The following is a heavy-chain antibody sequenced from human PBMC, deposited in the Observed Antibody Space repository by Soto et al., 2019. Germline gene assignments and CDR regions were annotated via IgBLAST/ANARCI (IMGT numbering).Heavy chain of an antibody. Sequence: PSETLSLTCAVSSGSISISNWWSWVRQPPGKGLEWIGEIYHSGSTNYNPSLKSRVTISVDKSKNQFSLKLSSVTAADTAVYYCARTDTVNGVGALDIWGQGTMVTVSS. V-gene: IGHV4-4*02. D-gene: IGHD4-17*01. CDR2: IYHSGST. J-gene: IGHJ3*02. CDR3: ARTDTVNGVGALDI. CDR1: SGSISISNW.